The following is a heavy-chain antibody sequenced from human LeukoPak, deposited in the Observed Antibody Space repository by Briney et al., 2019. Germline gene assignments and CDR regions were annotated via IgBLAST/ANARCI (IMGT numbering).Heavy chain of an antibody. D-gene: IGHD3-22*01. V-gene: IGHV3-23*01. CDR3: APRPYYDSSGDY. CDR1: GFTFSSYW. Sequence: GGSLRLSCAASGFTFSSYWMSWVRQAPGKGLEWVSAISGSGGSTYYADSVKGRFTISRDNSKNTLYLQMNSLRAEDTAVYYCAPRPYYDSSGDYWGQGTLVTVSS. J-gene: IGHJ4*02. CDR2: ISGSGGST.